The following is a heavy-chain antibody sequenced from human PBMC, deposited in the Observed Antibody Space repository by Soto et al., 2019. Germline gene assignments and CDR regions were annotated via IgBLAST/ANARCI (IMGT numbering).Heavy chain of an antibody. D-gene: IGHD3-9*01. CDR1: GGSISRGGYY. J-gene: IGHJ5*02. CDR3: ARGLWAPLYDILTGRGEYNWFDP. CDR2: IYYSGST. Sequence: PSETRSLTCTVSGGSISRGGYYWSWIRQHPGKGLEWIGYIYYSGSTYYNPSLKSRVTISVDTSKNQFSLKLSSVTAADTAVYYCARGLWAPLYDILTGRGEYNWFDPWGQGTLVTVSS. V-gene: IGHV4-31*03.